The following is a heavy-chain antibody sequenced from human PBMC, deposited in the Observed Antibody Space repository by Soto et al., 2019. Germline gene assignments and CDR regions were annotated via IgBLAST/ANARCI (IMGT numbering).Heavy chain of an antibody. J-gene: IGHJ4*02. Sequence: PGGSLRLSCVASGFTFSSYWMSWVRQAPGKGLEWVANIKQDGSETYYVDSVKGRFTISRDNAKNSLSLQLNSLRAEDTAVYYCARSEAAAFDYWGQGTLVTVSS. D-gene: IGHD2-15*01. CDR1: GFTFSSYW. CDR3: ARSEAAAFDY. V-gene: IGHV3-7*05. CDR2: IKQDGSET.